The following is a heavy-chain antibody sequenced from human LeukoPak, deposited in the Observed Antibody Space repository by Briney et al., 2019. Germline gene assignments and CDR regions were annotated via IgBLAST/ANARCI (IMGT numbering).Heavy chain of an antibody. Sequence: NPSETLSLTCTVSGGSVNSGGYYWSWIRQPPGKGLEWIGYIYDSGSTNHNPSLKSRVTMSEDTSKNQFSLKLSSVTAADTAVYYCARDLGNWFDPWGQGTLVTVSS. CDR2: IYDSGST. CDR3: ARDLGNWFDP. J-gene: IGHJ5*02. V-gene: IGHV4-61*08. CDR1: GGSVNSGGYY.